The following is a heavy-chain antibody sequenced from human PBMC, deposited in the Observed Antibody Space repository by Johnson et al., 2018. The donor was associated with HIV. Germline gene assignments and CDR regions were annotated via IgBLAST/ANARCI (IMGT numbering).Heavy chain of an antibody. CDR1: GFTVSSNY. CDR2: INWNGGNI. Sequence: VQLVESGGDLVQPGGSLRLSCAASGFTVSSNYMSWVRQAPGKGLEWVSGINWNGGNIGYADSVKGRCTISRDNAKNSLYLQMNSLRAEDTALYYCARVQDRVAGNSYGAFDIWGQGTMVTVSS. V-gene: IGHV3-20*04. J-gene: IGHJ3*02. D-gene: IGHD6-19*01. CDR3: ARVQDRVAGNSYGAFDI.